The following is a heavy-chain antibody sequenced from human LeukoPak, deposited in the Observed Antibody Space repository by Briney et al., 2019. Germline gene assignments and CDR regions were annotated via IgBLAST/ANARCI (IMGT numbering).Heavy chain of an antibody. CDR3: ARSGSYYGSGSCFNYYGMDV. CDR2: IYPGDSDT. Sequence: GESLKISCKGSGYSFTSYWIGWVRQMPGKGLEWMGIIYPGDSDTRYSPSFQGQVTISADKSISTAYLQWSSLKASDTAMYYCARSGSYYGSGSCFNYYGMDVWGKGTTVTVSS. D-gene: IGHD3-10*01. J-gene: IGHJ6*04. CDR1: GYSFTSYW. V-gene: IGHV5-51*01.